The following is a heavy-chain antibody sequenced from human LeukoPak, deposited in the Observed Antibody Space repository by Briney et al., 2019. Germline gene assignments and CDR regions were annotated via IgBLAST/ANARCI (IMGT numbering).Heavy chain of an antibody. D-gene: IGHD2-2*01. Sequence: KPSETLPLTCTVSGGSISSYYWSWIRQPAGKGLEWIGRIYTSGSTNYNPSLKSRVTMSVDTSKNQFSLKLSSVTAADTAVYYCARDRPEGFCSSTSCYGTYYYYMDVWGKGTTVTVSS. J-gene: IGHJ6*03. V-gene: IGHV4-4*07. CDR1: GGSISSYY. CDR3: ARDRPEGFCSSTSCYGTYYYYMDV. CDR2: IYTSGST.